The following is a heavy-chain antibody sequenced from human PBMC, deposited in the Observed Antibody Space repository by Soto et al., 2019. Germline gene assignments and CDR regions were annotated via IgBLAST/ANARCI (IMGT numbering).Heavy chain of an antibody. D-gene: IGHD3-22*01. CDR2: IKPDGSEK. V-gene: IGHV3-7*04. CDR3: ARGDYYDSSGPFSDAFDI. CDR1: GFTFSSLG. Sequence: GGSLRLSCAASGFTFSSLGIHWVRQAPGKGLEWVANIKPDGSEKWYVDSVKGRFTISRDNAKNSLYLQMNSLRAEDTAVYYCARGDYYDSSGPFSDAFDIWGQGTMVTVSS. J-gene: IGHJ3*02.